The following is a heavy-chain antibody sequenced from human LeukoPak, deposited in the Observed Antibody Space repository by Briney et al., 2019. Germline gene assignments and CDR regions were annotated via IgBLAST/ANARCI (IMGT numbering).Heavy chain of an antibody. CDR3: ARAAYMSSPDY. J-gene: IGHJ4*02. CDR1: GFTFSDYW. CDR2: IDNGGSST. Sequence: GGSLRLSCAASGFTFSDYWMLWVRQAPGKGLVWVSRIDNGGSSTTYADSVKGRFTISRDNAKNTLYLQMSSLRSDDTALYYCARAAYMSSPDYWGQGTLVTVSS. D-gene: IGHD6-6*01. V-gene: IGHV3-74*01.